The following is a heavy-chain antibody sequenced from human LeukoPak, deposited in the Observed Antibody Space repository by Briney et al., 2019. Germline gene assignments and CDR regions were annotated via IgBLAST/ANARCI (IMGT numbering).Heavy chain of an antibody. V-gene: IGHV1-46*01. Sequence: ASVKVSCKASGYTFTSYYMHWVRQAPGQGLEWMGIINPSGGSTSYAQKFQGRVTMTRDTSTSTVYMELSSLRSEDTAVYYCARDPFNGSGSSQPHAFDIWGQGTMVTVSS. D-gene: IGHD3-10*01. CDR3: ARDPFNGSGSSQPHAFDI. J-gene: IGHJ3*02. CDR2: INPSGGST. CDR1: GYTFTSYY.